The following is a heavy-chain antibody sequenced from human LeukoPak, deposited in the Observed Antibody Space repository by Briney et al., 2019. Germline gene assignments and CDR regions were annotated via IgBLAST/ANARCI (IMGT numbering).Heavy chain of an antibody. Sequence: ASVKVSCKASGYTFTGYYMHWVRQAPGQGLEWMGWINPNSGGTNYAQKFQGRVTMTRDTSISTAYMELSRLRSDDTAVYYCARDWDYSDAFDIWGQGTMVTVSS. CDR1: GYTFTGYY. V-gene: IGHV1-2*02. CDR2: INPNSGGT. CDR3: ARDWDYSDAFDI. D-gene: IGHD2-15*01. J-gene: IGHJ3*02.